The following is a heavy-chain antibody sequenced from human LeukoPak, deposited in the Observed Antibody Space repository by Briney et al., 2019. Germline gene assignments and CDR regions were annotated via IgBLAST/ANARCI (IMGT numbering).Heavy chain of an antibody. CDR3: ARVLQARNWFDP. V-gene: IGHV1-18*04. CDR1: GYTFTDYY. CDR2: ISAYNGNT. J-gene: IGHJ5*02. D-gene: IGHD3-16*01. Sequence: GASVKVSCKASGYTFTDYYINWVRQAPGQGLEWMGWISAYNGNTNYAQNLQGRVTMTTDTSTSTAYMELRSLTSDDTAVYYCARVLQARNWFDPWGQGTLVTVSS.